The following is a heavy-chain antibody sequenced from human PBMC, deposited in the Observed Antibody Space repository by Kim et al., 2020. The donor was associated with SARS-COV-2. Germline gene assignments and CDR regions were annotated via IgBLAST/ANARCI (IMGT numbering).Heavy chain of an antibody. CDR1: GFTFSSYA. J-gene: IGHJ4*02. CDR2: ISGSGGST. Sequence: GGSLRLSCAASGFTFSSYAMSWVRQAPGKGLEWVSAISGSGGSTYYADSVKGRFTISRDNSKNTLYLQMNSLRAEDTAVYYCAKGEGTMVRGVIFKGPFDYWRQGTLVTVSS. D-gene: IGHD3-10*01. CDR3: AKGEGTMVRGVIFKGPFDY. V-gene: IGHV3-23*01.